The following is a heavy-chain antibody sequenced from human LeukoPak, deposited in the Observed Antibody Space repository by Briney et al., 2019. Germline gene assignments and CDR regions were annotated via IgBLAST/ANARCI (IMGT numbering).Heavy chain of an antibody. CDR1: GYSFTDHY. CDR2: ISAYNGNT. J-gene: IGHJ4*02. CDR3: ARDQEYSSSWSPFDY. V-gene: IGHV1-18*04. Sequence: GASVKVSCKASGYSFTDHYLHWVRQAPGQGLEWMGWISAYNGNTNYAQKLQGRVTMTTDTSTSTAYMELRSLRSDDTAVYYCARDQEYSSSWSPFDYWGQGTLVTVSS. D-gene: IGHD6-13*01.